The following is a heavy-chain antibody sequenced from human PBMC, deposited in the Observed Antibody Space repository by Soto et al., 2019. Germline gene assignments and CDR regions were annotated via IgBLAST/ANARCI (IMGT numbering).Heavy chain of an antibody. CDR3: AREDRDRETGLVPAAIDGMDV. J-gene: IGHJ6*02. V-gene: IGHV1-69*08. CDR2: IIPIFGIA. CDR1: VGTFSRYS. Sequence: QVQLVQSGAEVKKPGSSVKVSCKASVGTFSRYSITWVRQAPGHGLERIGRIIPIFGIASYAQKYPGRVTITADESTSTAYMELSSLRSDDTAVYYCAREDRDRETGLVPAAIDGMDVWGQGTTVTVSS. D-gene: IGHD2-2*01.